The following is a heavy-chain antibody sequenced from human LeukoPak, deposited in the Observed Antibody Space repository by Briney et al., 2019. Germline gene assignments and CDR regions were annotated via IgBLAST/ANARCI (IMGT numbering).Heavy chain of an antibody. D-gene: IGHD4-23*01. CDR1: GGSISSSSYY. Sequence: SETLSLTCTVSGGSISSSSYYWGWIRQPPGKGLEWIGTIYYSGTTNYKPSLKSRVTISVDTSKNQFSLKLNSVTAANTAVYYCARQGDGGRAFDYWGQGTLPTVSS. CDR3: ARQGDGGRAFDY. CDR2: IYYSGTT. V-gene: IGHV4-39*01. J-gene: IGHJ4*02.